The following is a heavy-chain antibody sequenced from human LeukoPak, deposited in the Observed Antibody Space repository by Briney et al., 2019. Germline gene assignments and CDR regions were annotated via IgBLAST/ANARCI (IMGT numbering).Heavy chain of an antibody. V-gene: IGHV3-23*01. CDR1: GFTFSSYA. J-gene: IGHJ4*02. Sequence: GGSLRLSCAASGFTFSSYAMSWVRQAPGKGLEWVSGISGSGDSTHYADSVKGRFTISRDNSKNTLYLQMNSLRAEDTALYYCSKCIAAAGISCYFDYWGQGTLATVSS. CDR2: ISGSGDST. CDR3: SKCIAAAGISCYFDY. D-gene: IGHD6-13*01.